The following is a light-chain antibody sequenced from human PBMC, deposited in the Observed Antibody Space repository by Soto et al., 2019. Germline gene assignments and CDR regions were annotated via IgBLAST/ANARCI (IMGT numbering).Light chain of an antibody. CDR3: CSYALGSTLV. V-gene: IGLV2-23*01. Sequence: QSVLTQPASVSGSSGQSITISCTGTSSDVGSYNLVSWHQHHPGKAPKLIIYEGDKRPSGVPNRFSGSKSGNTASLTISGLQAEDEADYYCCSYALGSTLVFGGGTKVTVL. J-gene: IGLJ2*01. CDR1: SSDVGSYNL. CDR2: EGD.